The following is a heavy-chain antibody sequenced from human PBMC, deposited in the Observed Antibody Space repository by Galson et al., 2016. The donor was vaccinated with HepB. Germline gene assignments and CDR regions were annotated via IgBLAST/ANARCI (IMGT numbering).Heavy chain of an antibody. J-gene: IGHJ4*02. Sequence: SLRLSCAASGFNFSDYHMTWIRQAPGKGLEWVSYIRSTGTTTHYADAVMGRFTISRDVAENSVYLQMNSLREEDTAVYYCARDPHALDFWGQGTLVTVSS. CDR3: ARDPHALDF. CDR1: GFNFSDYH. CDR2: IRSTGTTT. D-gene: IGHD2-2*01. V-gene: IGHV3-11*04.